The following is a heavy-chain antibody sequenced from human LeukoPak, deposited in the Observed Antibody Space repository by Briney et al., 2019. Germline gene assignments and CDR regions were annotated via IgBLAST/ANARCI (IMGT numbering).Heavy chain of an antibody. V-gene: IGHV4-59*08. CDR3: ARQESGTWFDP. Sequence: SETLSLTCNVPGGSISTYYWSWIRQPPGKGLEWIGFIYYGSTNYNPPLKSRVTISVDTSKNQFSLKLSSVTAADTAVYYCARQESGTWFDPWGQGILVTVSS. CDR1: GGSISTYY. CDR2: IYYGST. J-gene: IGHJ5*02. D-gene: IGHD1-14*01.